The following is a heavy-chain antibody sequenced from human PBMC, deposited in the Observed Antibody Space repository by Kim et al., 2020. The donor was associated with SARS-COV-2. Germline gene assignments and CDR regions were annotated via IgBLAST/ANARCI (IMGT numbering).Heavy chain of an antibody. CDR1: GFTFSSYG. CDR2: IWYDGSNK. CDR3: ARARMDIVVVPAALDY. J-gene: IGHJ4*02. V-gene: IGHV3-33*01. Sequence: GGSLRLSCAASGFTFSSYGMHWVRQAPGKGLEWVAVIWYDGSNKYYADSVKGRFTISRDNSKNTLYLQMNSLRAEDTAVYYCARARMDIVVVPAALDYWGQGTLVTASS. D-gene: IGHD2-2*03.